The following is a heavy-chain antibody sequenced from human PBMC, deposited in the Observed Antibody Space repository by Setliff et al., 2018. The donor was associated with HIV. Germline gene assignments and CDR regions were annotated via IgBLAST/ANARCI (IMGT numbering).Heavy chain of an antibody. V-gene: IGHV4-61*09. CDR3: ARTQQTYYYDSSGYYFDY. Sequence: SETLSLTCSVSGGSISSGSYYWSWIRQPAGKGLEWIGQIHTSGSTNYNPSLESRVIILVDTSKNQFSLKLSSVTAADTAVYYCARTQQTYYYDSSGYYFDYWGQGTLVTVSS. CDR2: IHTSGST. CDR1: GGSISSGSYY. D-gene: IGHD3-22*01. J-gene: IGHJ4*02.